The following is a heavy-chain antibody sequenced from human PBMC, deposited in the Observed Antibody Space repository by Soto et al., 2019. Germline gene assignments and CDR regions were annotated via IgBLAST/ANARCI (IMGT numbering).Heavy chain of an antibody. D-gene: IGHD2-15*01. CDR2: IYYSGST. J-gene: IGHJ6*02. V-gene: IGHV4-39*01. CDR3: ARVVAAQYYYYGMDV. Sequence: LSLTCTVSGGSISSSSYYWGWIRQPPGKGLEWIGSIYYSGSTYYNPSLKSRVTISVDTSKNQFSLKLSSVTAADTAVYYCARVVAAQYYYYGMDVWGQGTTVTVSS. CDR1: GGSISSSSYY.